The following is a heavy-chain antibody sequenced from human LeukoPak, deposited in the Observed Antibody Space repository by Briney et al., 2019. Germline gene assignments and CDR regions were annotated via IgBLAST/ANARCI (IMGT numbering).Heavy chain of an antibody. CDR1: GFTFDDYA. V-gene: IGHV3-9*01. CDR3: ARELGGFDY. D-gene: IGHD3-16*01. CDR2: ISWNSGSI. Sequence: GGSLRLSCAASGFTFDDYAMHWVRQAPGKGLEWVSGISWNSGSIGYADSVKGRFTISRDNAKNSLYLQMNSLRAEDTAVYYCARELGGFDYWGQGTLVTVSS. J-gene: IGHJ4*02.